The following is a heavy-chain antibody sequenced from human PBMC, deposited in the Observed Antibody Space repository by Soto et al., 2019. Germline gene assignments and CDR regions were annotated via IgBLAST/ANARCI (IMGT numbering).Heavy chain of an antibody. Sequence: QVQLQESGPGLVKPSETLSLTCTVSVSGGSVSTGVHYWSWIRQPPGKGLEWIGYIYYSGSTNYNPSLQSRVTISVDTSKNPFSLKLTSVTAADTAVYYCARGYYTSWYWFDRWGRGTLVTVSS. CDR3: ARGYYTSWYWFDR. CDR2: IYYSGST. J-gene: IGHJ2*01. D-gene: IGHD6-13*01. V-gene: IGHV4-61*08. CDR1: GGSVSTGVHY.